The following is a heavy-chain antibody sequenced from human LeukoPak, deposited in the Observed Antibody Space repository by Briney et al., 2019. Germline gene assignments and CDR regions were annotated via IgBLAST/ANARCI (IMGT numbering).Heavy chain of an antibody. D-gene: IGHD3-16*01. CDR3: AKDFSPLGYFDY. V-gene: IGHV3-23*01. CDR1: GFTFSSYG. Sequence: GGSLRLSCAASGFTFSSYGMHWVRQAPGKGLEWVSVISESDGRTFYADSVQGRFTISRDDSKNTLYLEMKSLRAEDTAVYYCAKDFSPLGYFDYWGQGTQVTVSS. CDR2: ISESDGRT. J-gene: IGHJ4*02.